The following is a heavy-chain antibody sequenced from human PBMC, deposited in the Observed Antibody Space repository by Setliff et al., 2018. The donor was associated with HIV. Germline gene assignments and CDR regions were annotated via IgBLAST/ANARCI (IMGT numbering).Heavy chain of an antibody. CDR1: GYTFNDYN. D-gene: IGHD3-3*01. J-gene: IGHJ4*02. V-gene: IGHV1-2*02. CDR3: ARGTYISLFRLVTPLFDY. CDR2: VNTRSGNT. Sequence: ASVKVSCKASGYTFNDYNIQWIRQAPGQGLEWMGWVNTRSGNTNYAQKFKGRVTMTMNTSITTAYMELSSLRSDDTALFYCARGTYISLFRLVTPLFDYWGQGTLVTVSS.